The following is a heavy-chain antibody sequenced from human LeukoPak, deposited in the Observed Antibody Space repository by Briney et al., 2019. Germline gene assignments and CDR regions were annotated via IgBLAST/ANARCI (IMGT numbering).Heavy chain of an antibody. J-gene: IGHJ6*03. CDR2: ISAYNGNT. D-gene: IGHD3-3*01. CDR3: ARTSWGTIFGVVRPTTAPMDV. CDR1: GYTFTSYG. V-gene: IGHV1-18*01. Sequence: ASVKVSCKASGYTFTSYGISWVRQAPGQGLEWMGWISAYNGNTNYAQKLQGRVTMTTDTSTSTAYMELRSLRSDDTAVYYCARTSWGTIFGVVRPTTAPMDVWGKGTTVTVSS.